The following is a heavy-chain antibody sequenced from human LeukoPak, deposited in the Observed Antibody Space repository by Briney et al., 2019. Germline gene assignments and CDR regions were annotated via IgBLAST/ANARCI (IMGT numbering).Heavy chain of an antibody. CDR1: GFTFISYE. Sequence: GGSLRLSCAASGFTFISYEMNWVRQAPGKGLEWVSYISSSGGTVYYADSVKGRFTISRDNAKNSLYLQMNSLRAEDTAVYYCAIAVSGGSSPDSWGQGTLVTVSS. CDR3: AIAVSGGSSPDS. D-gene: IGHD2-15*01. CDR2: ISSSGGTV. J-gene: IGHJ4*02. V-gene: IGHV3-48*03.